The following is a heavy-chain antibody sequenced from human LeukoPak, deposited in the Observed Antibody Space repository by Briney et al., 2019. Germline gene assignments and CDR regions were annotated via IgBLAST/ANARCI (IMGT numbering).Heavy chain of an antibody. CDR2: ISGNGGST. V-gene: IGHV3-23*01. CDR3: AKDWYYYDSSGYFGGVYFDY. D-gene: IGHD3-22*01. J-gene: IGHJ4*02. Sequence: LPGGSLRLSCAASGFTFSSYAMSWVRQAPGKGLEWVSAISGNGGSTYYADSVKGRFTISRDNSKNTLYLQMNSLRAEDTAVYYCAKDWYYYDSSGYFGGVYFDYWGQGTLVTVSS. CDR1: GFTFSSYA.